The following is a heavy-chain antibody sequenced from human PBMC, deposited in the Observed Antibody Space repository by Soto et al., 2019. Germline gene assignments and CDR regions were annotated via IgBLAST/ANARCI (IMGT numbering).Heavy chain of an antibody. CDR3: ASPAWGSGYSFDY. J-gene: IGHJ4*02. Sequence: EVQLVESGGGLVQPGGSLRLSCAASGFTFSSYEMNWVRQAPGKGLEWVSYISSSGSTIYYADSVKGRFTISRDNAKNSLYLQMNSLRAEDTAVYYCASPAWGSGYSFDYWGQGTLVTVSS. CDR1: GFTFSSYE. CDR2: ISSSGSTI. V-gene: IGHV3-48*03. D-gene: IGHD3-22*01.